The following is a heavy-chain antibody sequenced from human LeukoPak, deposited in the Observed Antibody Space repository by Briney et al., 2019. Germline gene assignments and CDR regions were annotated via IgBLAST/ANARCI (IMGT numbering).Heavy chain of an antibody. CDR1: GGTYSSYA. CDR2: IIPIFGTA. V-gene: IGHV1-69*05. J-gene: IGHJ3*02. D-gene: IGHD2-2*02. CDR3: ASAGYCSSTSCYTSDAFDI. Sequence: GASVKVSCKASGGTYSSYAISWVRQAPGQGLEWMGGIIPIFGTANYAQKFQGRVTITTDESTSTAYMELSSLRSGDTAVYYCASAGYCSSTSCYTSDAFDIWGQGTMVTVSS.